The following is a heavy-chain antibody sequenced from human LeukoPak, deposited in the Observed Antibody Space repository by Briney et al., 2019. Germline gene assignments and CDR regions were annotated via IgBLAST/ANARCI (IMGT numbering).Heavy chain of an antibody. CDR3: ASSTAALRIRGYYGMDV. D-gene: IGHD2-2*01. Sequence: GASVKVSCKASGYTFTGYYMHWVRQAPGQGLEWMGWINPNSGGTNYAQKFQGRVTMTRHTSISTAYMELSRLRSDATAVYYCASSTAALRIRGYYGMDVWGQGTTVTVSS. J-gene: IGHJ6*02. CDR1: GYTFTGYY. CDR2: INPNSGGT. V-gene: IGHV1-2*02.